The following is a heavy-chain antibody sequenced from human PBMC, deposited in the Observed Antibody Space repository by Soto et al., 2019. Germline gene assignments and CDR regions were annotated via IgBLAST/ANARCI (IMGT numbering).Heavy chain of an antibody. V-gene: IGHV4-59*08. CDR3: ARSDNDYFDY. Sequence: SSETLSLTCTVSGGSISSYYWSWIRQPPGKGLEWIGYIYYSGSTNYNPSLKSRVTISVDTSKNQFSLKLSSVTAADTAVYYCARSDNDYFDYWGQGTLVTVSS. J-gene: IGHJ4*02. CDR1: GGSISSYY. D-gene: IGHD1-20*01. CDR2: IYYSGST.